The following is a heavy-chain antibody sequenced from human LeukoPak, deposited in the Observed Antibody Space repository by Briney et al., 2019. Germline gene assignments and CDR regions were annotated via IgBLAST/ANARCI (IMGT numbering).Heavy chain of an antibody. D-gene: IGHD1-26*01. Sequence: GGSLRLSCAASGFTFSSYSMNWVRQAPGKGLEWVSSISSSSSYIYYADSVKGRFTISRDNAKNTLYLQMNSLRAEDTAVYYCASSRYSGSYFDYWGQGTLVTVSS. J-gene: IGHJ4*02. CDR1: GFTFSSYS. CDR2: ISSSSSYI. CDR3: ASSRYSGSYFDY. V-gene: IGHV3-21*01.